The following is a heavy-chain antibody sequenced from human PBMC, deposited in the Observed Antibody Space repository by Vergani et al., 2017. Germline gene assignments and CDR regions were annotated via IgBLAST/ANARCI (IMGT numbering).Heavy chain of an antibody. J-gene: IGHJ4*02. Sequence: EVQLVQSGAEVKKPGESLKISCTGSGYSFTSYWIGWVRQMPGKGLEWMGIIYPGDSDTRYSPSFQGQVTISADKSISTAYLQWSSLKASDTAMYYCARPHWYYGSGSYQYYFDYWGQGTLVTVSS. CDR1: GYSFTSYW. D-gene: IGHD3-10*01. CDR3: ARPHWYYGSGSYQYYFDY. CDR2: IYPGDSDT. V-gene: IGHV5-51*01.